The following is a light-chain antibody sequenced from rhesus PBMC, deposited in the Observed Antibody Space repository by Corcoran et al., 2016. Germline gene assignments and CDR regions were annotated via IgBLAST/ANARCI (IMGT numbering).Light chain of an antibody. CDR1: SSDIGGYNR. V-gene: IGLV2-13*03. J-gene: IGLJ1*01. CDR2: EVC. Sequence: QAAPTQSPSVSGSPGQSDTISCTGTSSDIGGYNRVYWYQQHPGKAPKLMIYEVCTLPSGVSDRFSGSTSRNPSSLTISGLQAEDVADYYRSSHASSSTYIFGAGTRLTVL. CDR3: SSHASSSTYI.